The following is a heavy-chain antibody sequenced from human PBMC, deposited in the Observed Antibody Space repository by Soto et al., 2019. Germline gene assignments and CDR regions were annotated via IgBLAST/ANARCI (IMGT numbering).Heavy chain of an antibody. Sequence: PGGSLRLSCAASGFTFSSYGMHSVRQAPGKGLEWVAVIWYDGSNKYYADSVKGRFTISRDNSKNTLYLQMNSLRAEDTAVYYCARDYAEYSSGWYYFDYWGQGTLVTVSS. CDR2: IWYDGSNK. V-gene: IGHV3-33*01. J-gene: IGHJ4*02. CDR1: GFTFSSYG. CDR3: ARDYAEYSSGWYYFDY. D-gene: IGHD6-19*01.